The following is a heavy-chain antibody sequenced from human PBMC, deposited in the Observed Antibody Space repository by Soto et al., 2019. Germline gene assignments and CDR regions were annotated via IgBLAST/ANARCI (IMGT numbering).Heavy chain of an antibody. CDR2: ISGSGGST. J-gene: IGHJ4*02. Sequence: ILSCAASGFTFSSYAMSWVRQAPGKGLEWVSAISGSGGSTYYADSVKGRFTISRDNSKNTLYLQMNSLRAEDTAVYYCAKEVWYPGYYFDYWGQGTLVTVSS. V-gene: IGHV3-23*01. CDR3: AKEVWYPGYYFDY. CDR1: GFTFSSYA. D-gene: IGHD3-16*01.